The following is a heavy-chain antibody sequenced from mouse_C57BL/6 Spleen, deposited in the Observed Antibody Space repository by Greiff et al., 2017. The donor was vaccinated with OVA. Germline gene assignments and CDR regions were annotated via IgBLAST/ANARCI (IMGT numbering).Heavy chain of an antibody. CDR3: ASRRYGRYFDY. V-gene: IGHV1-26*01. Sequence: VQLQQSGPELVKPGASVKISCKASGYTFTDYYMNWVKQSHGQSLEWIGDINPNNGGTSYNEKFKGKATLTVDKSSSTAYMELRSLTTEDSADYYCASRRYGRYFDYWGQGTTLTVSS. CDR1: GYTFTDYY. D-gene: IGHD2-14*01. J-gene: IGHJ2*01. CDR2: INPNNGGT.